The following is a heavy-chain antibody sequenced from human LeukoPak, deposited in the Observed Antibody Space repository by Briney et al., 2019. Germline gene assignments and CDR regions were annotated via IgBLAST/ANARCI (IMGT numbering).Heavy chain of an antibody. CDR1: GYTFTSYG. V-gene: IGHV1-18*01. CDR2: ISAYNGNT. D-gene: IGHD3-22*01. Sequence: ASVKLSCKASGYTFTSYGISWVRQAPGQGPEWMGWISAYNGNTNYAQKLQGRVTMTTDTSTSTAYMELRSLRSDDTAGYYCARESYDSSGYYPGYWGQGTLVTVSS. CDR3: ARESYDSSGYYPGY. J-gene: IGHJ4*02.